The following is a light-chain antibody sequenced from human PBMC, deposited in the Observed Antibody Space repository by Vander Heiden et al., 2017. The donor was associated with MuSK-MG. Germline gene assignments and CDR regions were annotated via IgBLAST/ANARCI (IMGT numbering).Light chain of an antibody. Sequence: DIVMTQSPDALGGSLGERATLTCKSSQSVLYTSNNKNYLAWYQQKPGQPPKLLIYWASTRQSGVPERFSGSGSGTDFTLTINNLHAEYLAVYSCRQYSSPPFTFGPGTTVEIK. CDR2: WAS. J-gene: IGKJ3*01. CDR3: RQYSSPPFT. V-gene: IGKV4-1*01. CDR1: QSVLYTSNNKNY.